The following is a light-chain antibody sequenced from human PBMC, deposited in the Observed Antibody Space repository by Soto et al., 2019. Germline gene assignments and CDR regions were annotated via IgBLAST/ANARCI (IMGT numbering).Light chain of an antibody. J-gene: IGKJ5*01. CDR1: QFVSSN. V-gene: IGKV3D-15*01. CDR3: QQYHNWPPIT. Sequence: EIVMTPSPVTLSVPPGERATLSCRASQFVSSNLAWYQQKPGQAPRLLIYGASTRATGIPARFSGSGSGTEFTLTISNLQSEDFAVYFCQQYHNWPPITFGQGTRLEIK. CDR2: GAS.